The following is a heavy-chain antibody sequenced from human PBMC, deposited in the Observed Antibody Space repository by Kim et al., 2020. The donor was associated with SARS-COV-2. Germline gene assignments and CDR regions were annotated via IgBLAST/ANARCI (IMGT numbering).Heavy chain of an antibody. Sequence: ASVKVSCKASGYTFTTFAFYWVRRAPGQRLEWMGWINGGNGNTRYSQKFQARVSITRDTSATTAYLELSGLRSEDTAVYYCAREAVAGSFDYWGQGTLVTVSS. D-gene: IGHD6-19*01. V-gene: IGHV1-3*01. CDR1: GYTFTTFA. CDR2: INGGNGNT. CDR3: AREAVAGSFDY. J-gene: IGHJ4*02.